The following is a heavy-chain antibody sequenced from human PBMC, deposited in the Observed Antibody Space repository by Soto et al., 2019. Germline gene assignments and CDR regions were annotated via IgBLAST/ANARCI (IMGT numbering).Heavy chain of an antibody. J-gene: IGHJ6*02. Sequence: EVRLVESGGGLVKPGGSLSVSCAASGFNFNTYSMNWVRQAPGKGLEWVSFISTSGGYKYYADSVRGRFTISRDNAKKSVYLEMNRLTADDTAVYYCAGERSALPGARDAMDVWGQGTTVTVSS. CDR1: GFNFNTYS. D-gene: IGHD1-26*01. V-gene: IGHV3-21*02. CDR3: AGERSALPGARDAMDV. CDR2: ISTSGGYK.